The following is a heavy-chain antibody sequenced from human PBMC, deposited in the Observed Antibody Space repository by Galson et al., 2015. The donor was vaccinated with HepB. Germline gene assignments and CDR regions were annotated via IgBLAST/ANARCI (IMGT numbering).Heavy chain of an antibody. D-gene: IGHD4-17*01. CDR1: GYTFTSYG. Sequence: SVKVSCKASGYTFTSYGISWVRQAPGQGLEWMGGIIPIFGTANYAQKFQGRVTITADESTSTAYMELSSLRSEDTAVYYCARQRDGDYRYYYYYYYMDVWGKGTTVTVSS. CDR3: ARQRDGDYRYYYYYYYMDV. J-gene: IGHJ6*03. V-gene: IGHV1-69*13. CDR2: IIPIFGTA.